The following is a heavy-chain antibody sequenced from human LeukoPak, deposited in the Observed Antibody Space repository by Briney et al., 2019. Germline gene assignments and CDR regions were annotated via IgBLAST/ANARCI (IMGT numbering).Heavy chain of an antibody. CDR1: GFTFSNYD. V-gene: IGHV3-30*03. D-gene: IGHD6-13*01. CDR3: ARRYSSSSSWYSVDY. CDR2: ISYDGTKK. Sequence: PGGSLRLSCAASGFTFSNYDMHWVRQAPGKGLEWVAVISYDGTKKYYADSVEGRFTISRDNSKNTLYLQMNSLRTEDTAVFYCARRYSSSSSWYSVDYWGQGTLVTVSS. J-gene: IGHJ4*02.